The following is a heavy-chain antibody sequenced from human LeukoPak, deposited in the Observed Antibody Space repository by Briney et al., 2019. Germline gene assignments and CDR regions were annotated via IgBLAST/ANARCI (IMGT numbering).Heavy chain of an antibody. CDR1: GYTFTSYG. V-gene: IGHV1-18*01. CDR3: ARDRRGTGYCSGGSCYGMDV. D-gene: IGHD2-15*01. Sequence: ASVKVSCKASGYTFTSYGISWVRQAPGQGLEWMGWISAYNGNTNYAQKLQGRVTMTTDTSTSTAYMELRSLRSDDTAVYYCARDRRGTGYCSGGSCYGMDVWGQGTTVTVSS. J-gene: IGHJ6*02. CDR2: ISAYNGNT.